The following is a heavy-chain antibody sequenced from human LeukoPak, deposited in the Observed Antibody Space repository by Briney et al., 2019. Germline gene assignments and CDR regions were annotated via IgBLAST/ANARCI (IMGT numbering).Heavy chain of an antibody. V-gene: IGHV4-34*01. CDR1: GGTFSGYY. Sequence: SETLSLTCAVYGGTFSGYYWSWIRQPPGKRLEWVGESNDSGGTNYNPSLKSRVTISADKSKNQVSLRLTSVTAADTAVYYCARLSVIVGAALEYYYYYMDVWGQGTTVTVSS. J-gene: IGHJ6*03. CDR3: ARLSVIVGAALEYYYYYMDV. CDR2: SNDSGGT. D-gene: IGHD1-26*01.